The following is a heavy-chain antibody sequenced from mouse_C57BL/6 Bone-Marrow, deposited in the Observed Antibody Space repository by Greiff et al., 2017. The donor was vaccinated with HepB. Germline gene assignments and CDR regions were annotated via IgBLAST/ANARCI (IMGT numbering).Heavy chain of an antibody. CDR1: GYTFTSYG. CDR2: IYPRSGNT. CDR3: AREGRKYGNNPMDY. V-gene: IGHV1-81*01. J-gene: IGHJ4*01. D-gene: IGHD2-1*01. Sequence: VQLQQSGAELARPGASVKLSCKASGYTFTSYGISWVKQRTGQGLEWIGEIYPRSGNTYYNEKFKGKATLTADKSSSTAYMELRSLTSEDSAVYFCAREGRKYGNNPMDYWGQGTSVTVSS.